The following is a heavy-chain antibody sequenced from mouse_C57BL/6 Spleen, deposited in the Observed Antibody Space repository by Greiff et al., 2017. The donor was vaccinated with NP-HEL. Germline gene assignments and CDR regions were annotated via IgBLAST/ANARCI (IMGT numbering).Heavy chain of an antibody. V-gene: IGHV5-17*01. D-gene: IGHD1-1*01. Sequence: EVKLMESGGGLVKPGGSLKLSCAASGFTFSDYGMHWVRQAPEKGLEWVAYISSGSSTIYYADTVKGRFTISRDNATNTLFLQMTSLRSEDTDMYYGARSTVVFDYWGQGTTLTVSS. J-gene: IGHJ2*01. CDR3: ARSTVVFDY. CDR1: GFTFSDYG. CDR2: ISSGSSTI.